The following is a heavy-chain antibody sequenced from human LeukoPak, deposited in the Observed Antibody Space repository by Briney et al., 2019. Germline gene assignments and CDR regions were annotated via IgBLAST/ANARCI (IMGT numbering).Heavy chain of an antibody. CDR2: IYYSGST. V-gene: IGHV4-30-4*01. CDR3: ARDLGGYSYGQFDY. Sequence: SETLSLTCTVSGGSISSGDYYWSWIRQPPGKGLEWIGYIYYSGSTYYNPSLKSRVTISVDTSKNQFSLKLSSVTAADTAVYYCARDLGGYSYGQFDYWGQGTLVTVSS. J-gene: IGHJ4*02. CDR1: GGSISSGDYY. D-gene: IGHD5-18*01.